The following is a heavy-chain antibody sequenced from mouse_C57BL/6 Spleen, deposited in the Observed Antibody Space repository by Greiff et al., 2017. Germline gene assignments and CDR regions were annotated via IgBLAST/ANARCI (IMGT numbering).Heavy chain of an antibody. Sequence: VQRVESGPGLVAPSQSLSITCTVSGFSLTSYGVSWVRQPPGKGLEWLGVIWGDGSISKDNSKSQVFLKLNSLQTDDTATYYCASYDYDGPWFAYWGQGTLVTVSA. CDR3: ASYDYDGPWFAY. D-gene: IGHD2-4*01. CDR2: IWGDG. CDR1: GFSLTSYG. V-gene: IGHV2-3*01. J-gene: IGHJ3*01.